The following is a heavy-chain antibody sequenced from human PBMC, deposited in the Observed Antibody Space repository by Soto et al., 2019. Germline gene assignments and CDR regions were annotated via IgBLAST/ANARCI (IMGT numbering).Heavy chain of an antibody. V-gene: IGHV3-74*01. Sequence: GGSLRLSCAASGFTFSTYWMHWVRQAPGKGLVWVSHIKTDGRTTTYADSVKGRFTISRDNAKNTLYLQMNSLSAEDTAVYYCVRDAWGVHHWGQGTQVTVSS. CDR2: IKTDGRTT. J-gene: IGHJ5*02. CDR3: VRDAWGVHH. CDR1: GFTFSTYW. D-gene: IGHD2-8*01.